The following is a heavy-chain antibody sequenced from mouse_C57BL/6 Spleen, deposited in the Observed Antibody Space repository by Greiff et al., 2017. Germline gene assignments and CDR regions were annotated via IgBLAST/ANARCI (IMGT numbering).Heavy chain of an antibody. CDR1: GFTFSSYG. J-gene: IGHJ3*01. CDR2: ISSGGSYT. V-gene: IGHV5-6*01. CDR3: ARPYYGNNGGFAY. D-gene: IGHD2-1*01. Sequence: EVQVVESGGDLVKPGGSLKLSCAASGFTFSSYGMSWVRQTPDKRLEWVATISSGGSYTYYPDSVKGRFTISRDNAKNTLYLQMSSLKSEDTAMYYCARPYYGNNGGFAYWGQGTLVTVSA.